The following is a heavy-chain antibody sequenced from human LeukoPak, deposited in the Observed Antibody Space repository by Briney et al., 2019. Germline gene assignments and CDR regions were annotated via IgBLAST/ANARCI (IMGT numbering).Heavy chain of an antibody. J-gene: IGHJ4*02. V-gene: IGHV6-1*01. CDR2: TYYRSKWYN. CDR3: ARDLDDFFDY. Sequence: SQTLSLTCAISGDSVSSNSAAWHWIRRSPSRGLEWLGKTYYRSKWYNDYAGSVKSRISIIPDTSKNQFSLQLSSVTPEDTAVYFCARDLDDFFDYWGLGTLVTVSS. CDR1: GDSVSSNSAA.